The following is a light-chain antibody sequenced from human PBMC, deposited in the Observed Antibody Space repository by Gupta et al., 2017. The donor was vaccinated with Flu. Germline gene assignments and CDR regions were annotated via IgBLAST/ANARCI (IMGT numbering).Light chain of an antibody. Sequence: TQSPATLSASPGDRATLSRRASQSISNHLAWYQQKPGQAPRLLISGASTRATGVPARFSGSGSGTEFTLTISSLQSEDFAVYYCQQCEERPLTFGHGTKVEIK. CDR2: GAS. V-gene: IGKV3-15*01. CDR3: QQCEERPLT. CDR1: QSISNH. J-gene: IGKJ1*01.